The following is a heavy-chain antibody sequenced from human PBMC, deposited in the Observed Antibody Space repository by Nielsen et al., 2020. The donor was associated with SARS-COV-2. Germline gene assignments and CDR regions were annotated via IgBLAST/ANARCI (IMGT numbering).Heavy chain of an antibody. CDR1: GFTFGDYA. CDR2: IRFKAYGGTT. Sequence: GEYLKISCTASGFTFGDYAMSWFRQAPGKGLEWVGFIRFKAYGGTTEYAASVNGRFTISRDDSKSLASLQMNSLKTEDTAVYYFTRKPLYLAKRGYREGAGVGRFHEKQSVGWDNRIRRVW. J-gene: IGHJ6*01. V-gene: IGHV3-49*03. CDR3: TRKPLYLAKRGYREGAGVGRFHEKQSVGWDNRIRRV. D-gene: IGHD3-3*01.